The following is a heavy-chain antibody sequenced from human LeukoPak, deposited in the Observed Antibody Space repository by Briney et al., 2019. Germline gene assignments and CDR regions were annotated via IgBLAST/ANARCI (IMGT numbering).Heavy chain of an antibody. CDR3: ARSLLLWFGDPSWETFDY. V-gene: IGHV3-30*03. Sequence: QPGGSLRLSCAASGFTFSSYGMHWVRQAPGKGLEWGAVISYDGSNKYYADSVKGRFTISRDNAKNSLYLQMNSLRDEDTAVYYCARSLLLWFGDPSWETFDYWGQGTLVTVSS. D-gene: IGHD3-10*01. J-gene: IGHJ4*02. CDR1: GFTFSSYG. CDR2: ISYDGSNK.